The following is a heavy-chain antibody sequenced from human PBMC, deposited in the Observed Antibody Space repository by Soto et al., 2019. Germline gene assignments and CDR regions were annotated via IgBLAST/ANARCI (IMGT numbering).Heavy chain of an antibody. Sequence: SETLSLTCFVSGGSISRSTYYWGWIRQPPGKGLEWIGSIYNSGSTNYNPSLKTRVTISVDTSKNQFSLKLSSVTAADTAVYYCARVRYGHGEGHWGQGTLVTVSS. CDR3: ARVRYGHGEGH. V-gene: IGHV4-39*01. D-gene: IGHD3-10*01. J-gene: IGHJ4*02. CDR1: GGSISRSTYY. CDR2: IYNSGST.